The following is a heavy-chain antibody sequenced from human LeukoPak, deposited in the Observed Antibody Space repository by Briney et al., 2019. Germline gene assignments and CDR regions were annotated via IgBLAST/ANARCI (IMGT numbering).Heavy chain of an antibody. Sequence: GRSLRLSCAASGFTFSSYGMHWVRQAPGKGLEWVAVISYDGSNKYYADSVKGRFTISRDNSKNTLYLQMNSLRAEDTAVYYCAKEKVRVAAAVRGAYFDYWGQGTLVTVSS. V-gene: IGHV3-30*18. CDR2: ISYDGSNK. CDR3: AKEKVRVAAAVRGAYFDY. CDR1: GFTFSSYG. J-gene: IGHJ4*02. D-gene: IGHD6-13*01.